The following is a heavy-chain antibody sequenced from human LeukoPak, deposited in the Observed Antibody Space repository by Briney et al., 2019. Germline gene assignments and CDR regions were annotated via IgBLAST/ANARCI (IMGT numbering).Heavy chain of an antibody. CDR3: ARGRAVAEY. CDR1: GGSISNYY. J-gene: IGHJ4*02. D-gene: IGHD6-19*01. CDR2: INTSGST. V-gene: IGHV4-4*07. Sequence: SETLSLTCTVSGGSISNYYWSWIRQPAGKGLEWIGRINTSGSTNYNPSLKSRVTMPADTSKNQFSLQLSSVTATDTAVYYCARGRAVAEYWGQGILVTVSS.